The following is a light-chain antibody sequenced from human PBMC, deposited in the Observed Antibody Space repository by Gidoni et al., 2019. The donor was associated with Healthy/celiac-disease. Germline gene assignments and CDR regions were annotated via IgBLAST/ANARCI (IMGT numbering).Light chain of an antibody. CDR1: NIGSKS. CDR3: QVWDSSSDPVV. V-gene: IGLV3-21*04. J-gene: IGLJ2*01. CDR2: YDS. Sequence: SYVLTQPPSVSVAPGKTARITCGGNNIGSKSVHWYQQKPGQAPVLVIYYDSARPSGIPERFSGSNSGNTATLTISRVEAGDEADYYCQVWDSSSDPVVFGGGTKLTVL.